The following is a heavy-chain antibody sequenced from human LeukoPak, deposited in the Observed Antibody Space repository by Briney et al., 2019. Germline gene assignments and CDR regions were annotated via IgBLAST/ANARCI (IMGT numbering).Heavy chain of an antibody. Sequence: SETLSLTCTVSGYSITSGYYWSWIRQPPGKGLEWIGEINHSGSTNYNPSLKSRVTISVDTSKNQFSLKLSSVTAADTAVYYCARRGPIQGWFDPWGQGTLVTVSS. CDR2: INHSGST. CDR3: ARRGPIQGWFDP. V-gene: IGHV4-34*01. J-gene: IGHJ5*02. D-gene: IGHD2-2*02. CDR1: GYSITSGYY.